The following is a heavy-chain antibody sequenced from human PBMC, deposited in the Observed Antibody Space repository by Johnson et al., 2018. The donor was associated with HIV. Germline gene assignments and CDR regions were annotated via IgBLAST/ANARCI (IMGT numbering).Heavy chain of an antibody. V-gene: IGHV3-53*02. CDR1: GFTVSSNY. Sequence: GQLVETGGGLIQPGGSLRLSCAASGFTVSSNYMSWVRQAPGKGLEWVSVIYSGGSTYYADSVKGRFTISRDNSKNTLYLQMNSLRAEDTAVYYCATPRIPTDRAFDIWGQGTMVTVSS. J-gene: IGHJ3*02. D-gene: IGHD2/OR15-2a*01. CDR3: ATPRIPTDRAFDI. CDR2: IYSGGST.